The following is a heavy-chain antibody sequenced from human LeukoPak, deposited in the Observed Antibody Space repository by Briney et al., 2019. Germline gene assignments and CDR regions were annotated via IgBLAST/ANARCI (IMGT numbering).Heavy chain of an antibody. CDR2: IYYSGST. CDR1: GGSISSSSYF. D-gene: IGHD6-13*01. J-gene: IGHJ5*02. Sequence: SETLSLTCTVSGGSISSSSYFWGWIRQPPGKGLEWVGSIYYSGSTYYNPSLKSRLTISVDTSKNQFSLKLSSVTAADTAVYFCARLPSSWYMSDPWGQGIQVTVSS. CDR3: ARLPSSWYMSDP. V-gene: IGHV4-39*01.